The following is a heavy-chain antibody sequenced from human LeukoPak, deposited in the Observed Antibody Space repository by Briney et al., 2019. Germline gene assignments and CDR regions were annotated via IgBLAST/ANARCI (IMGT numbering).Heavy chain of an antibody. V-gene: IGHV3-11*01. J-gene: IGHJ4*02. Sequence: GGSLRPSCTATGFTLKDYYMNWIRQAPGKGLEWVSYISTSGNTIYYADSVKGRFTISRDNAKNSLYLQMDSLRADDTAVYYCARRCFICPSDCWGQGTLVSVSS. D-gene: IGHD2-2*01. CDR3: ARRCFICPSDC. CDR1: GFTLKDYY. CDR2: ISTSGNTI.